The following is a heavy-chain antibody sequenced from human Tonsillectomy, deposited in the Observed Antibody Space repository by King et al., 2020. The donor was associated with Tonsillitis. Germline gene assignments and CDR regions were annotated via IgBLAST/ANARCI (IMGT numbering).Heavy chain of an antibody. CDR1: GFAFGHYG. J-gene: IGHJ4*02. CDR2: INWNGGST. Sequence: VQLVESGGGVVRPGGSLRLSCAASGFAFGHYGMSWVRQAPGKGLEWVSGINWNGGSTGYSDSVKGRFTISRDNAKNSLYLQMNSLRAEDTALYYCASGPYNSSWYLDYWGQGTLVTVSS. V-gene: IGHV3-20*04. CDR3: ASGPYNSSWYLDY. D-gene: IGHD6-13*01.